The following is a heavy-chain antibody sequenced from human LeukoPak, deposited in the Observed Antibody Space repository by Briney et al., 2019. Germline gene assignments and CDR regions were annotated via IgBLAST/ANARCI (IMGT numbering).Heavy chain of an antibody. D-gene: IGHD2-15*01. Sequence: GASVKVPCKASGYTFTSYGISWVRQAPGQGLEWMGWISAYNGNTNYAQKLQGRVTMTTDTSTSTAYMELRSLRSDDTAVYYCARDHRAYCSGGSCPNDYWGQGTLVTVSS. V-gene: IGHV1-18*01. CDR2: ISAYNGNT. J-gene: IGHJ4*02. CDR1: GYTFTSYG. CDR3: ARDHRAYCSGGSCPNDY.